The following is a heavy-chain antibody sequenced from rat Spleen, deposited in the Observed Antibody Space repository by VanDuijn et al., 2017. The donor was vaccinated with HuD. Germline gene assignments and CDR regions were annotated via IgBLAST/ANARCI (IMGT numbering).Heavy chain of an antibody. V-gene: IGHV2-47*01. CDR1: GFSLTSYS. J-gene: IGHJ2*01. CDR2: IWSNGGT. Sequence: QVHLKESGPGRVQPSQTLSLTCTVSGFSLTSYSVHWVRQPPGKGLEWMAVIWSNGGTDYNSAIKARLSISRDTSKSQVFLKMNSLQTEDTAMYFCARASFDYWGQGVMVTVSS. CDR3: ARASFDY.